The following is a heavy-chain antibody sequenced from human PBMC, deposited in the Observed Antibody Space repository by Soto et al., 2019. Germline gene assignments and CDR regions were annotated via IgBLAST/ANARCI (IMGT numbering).Heavy chain of an antibody. Sequence: ASVKVSCKTSVYTFTAYGLAWLRQAHRQRPEWMGWVSTNDDRTNYARKFQGRVTMTTDRSTTTTSMELRSLGTDDTAVYYCARELNTESSAYYSFAFWGQGTQVTVSS. CDR2: VSTNDDRT. D-gene: IGHD3-22*01. V-gene: IGHV1-18*01. CDR1: VYTFTAYG. CDR3: ARELNTESSAYYSFAF. J-gene: IGHJ4*02.